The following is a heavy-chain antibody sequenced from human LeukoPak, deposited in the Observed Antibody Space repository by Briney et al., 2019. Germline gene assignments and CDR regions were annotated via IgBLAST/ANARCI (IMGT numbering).Heavy chain of an antibody. Sequence: GSSVKVSCKASGGTFSSYAISWVRQAPGQGLEWMGGIIPIFGTANYAQKFQGRVTITADESTSTAYMELSSLRSEDTAVYYCARDRVVVPAAMRAAYFDYWGQGTLVTVSS. CDR2: IIPIFGTA. CDR3: ARDRVVVPAAMRAAYFDY. V-gene: IGHV1-69*01. CDR1: GGTFSSYA. J-gene: IGHJ4*02. D-gene: IGHD2-2*01.